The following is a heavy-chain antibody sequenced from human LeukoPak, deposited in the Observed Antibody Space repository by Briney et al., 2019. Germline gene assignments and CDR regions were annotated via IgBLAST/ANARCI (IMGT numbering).Heavy chain of an antibody. Sequence: PGGSLRLSCAAFGFTVSVNYMSWVRQAPGKGLEWVSGISNSGDTTYYADSVKGRFTISRDNSKNTLYLQMNSLRGDDTALYYCAGGCSGGGCYSSYFDYWGQGALVTVSS. J-gene: IGHJ4*02. D-gene: IGHD2-15*01. V-gene: IGHV3-23*01. CDR3: AGGCSGGGCYSSYFDY. CDR2: ISNSGDTT. CDR1: GFTVSVNY.